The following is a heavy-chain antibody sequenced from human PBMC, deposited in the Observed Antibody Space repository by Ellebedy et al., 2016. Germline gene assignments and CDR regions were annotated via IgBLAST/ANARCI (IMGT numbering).Heavy chain of an antibody. CDR2: ISGSGGST. Sequence: GESLKISXAASGFTFSSYWMNWVRQAPGKGLEWVSAISGSGGSTYYADSVKGRFTISRDNSKNTLYLQMNSLRAEDTAVYYCAKWLSDIVVGVGAFDIWGQGTMVTVSS. V-gene: IGHV3-23*01. CDR3: AKWLSDIVVGVGAFDI. J-gene: IGHJ3*02. D-gene: IGHD2-15*01. CDR1: GFTFSSYW.